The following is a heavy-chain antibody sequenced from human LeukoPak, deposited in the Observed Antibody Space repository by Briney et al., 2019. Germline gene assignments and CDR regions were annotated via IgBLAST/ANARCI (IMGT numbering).Heavy chain of an antibody. CDR3: AIRGYSYGPSAFDI. J-gene: IGHJ3*02. D-gene: IGHD5-18*01. Sequence: EASVKVSCKASGYTFTSYDINWVRQAPGQGLEWMGWINPNSGGTNYAQKFQGRVTMTRDTSISTAYMELSRLRSDDTAVYYCAIRGYSYGPSAFDIWGQGTMVTVSS. V-gene: IGHV1-2*02. CDR2: INPNSGGT. CDR1: GYTFTSYD.